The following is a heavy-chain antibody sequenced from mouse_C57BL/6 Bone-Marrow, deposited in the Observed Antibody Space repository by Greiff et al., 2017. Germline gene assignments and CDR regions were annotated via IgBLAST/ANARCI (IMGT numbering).Heavy chain of an antibody. V-gene: IGHV5-17*01. J-gene: IGHJ3*01. D-gene: IGHD2-12*01. CDR3: AKGYSSWFAY. Sequence: EVHLVESGGGLVKPGGSLKLSCAASGFTFSDYGMHWVRQAPEKGLEWVAYISSGSSTIYYADTVKGRFTISRDNAKNTLFLQMTSLRSEDTAMYYCAKGYSSWFAYRGQGTLVTVSA. CDR1: GFTFSDYG. CDR2: ISSGSSTI.